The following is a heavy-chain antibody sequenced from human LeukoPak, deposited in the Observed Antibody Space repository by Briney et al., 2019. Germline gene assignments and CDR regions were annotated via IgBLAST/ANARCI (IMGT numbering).Heavy chain of an antibody. D-gene: IGHD6-19*01. V-gene: IGHV3-23*01. CDR1: GFTFSNYA. CDR2: ISGPGSST. J-gene: IGHJ4*02. CDR3: ARDGIAVAGDDY. Sequence: GGSLRLSCAASGFTFSNYAMSWVRQAPGKGLEWVSTISGPGSSTYSADSVKGRFTISRDNSKNTLYLQMNSLRAEDTAVYYCARDGIAVAGDDYWGQGTLVTVSS.